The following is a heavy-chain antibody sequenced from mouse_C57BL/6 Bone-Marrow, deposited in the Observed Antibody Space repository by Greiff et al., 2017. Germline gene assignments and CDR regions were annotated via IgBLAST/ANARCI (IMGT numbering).Heavy chain of an antibody. CDR3: ALRQLRLPNYAMDY. Sequence: VQLQQPGAELVKPGASVKLSCKASGYTFTSYWMHWVKQRPGQGLEWIGMIHPNSGSTNYNEKFKSKATLTVDKSSSTAYMQLSSLTSEDSAVYYCALRQLRLPNYAMDYWGQGTSVTVSS. CDR2: IHPNSGST. D-gene: IGHD3-2*02. J-gene: IGHJ4*01. CDR1: GYTFTSYW. V-gene: IGHV1-64*01.